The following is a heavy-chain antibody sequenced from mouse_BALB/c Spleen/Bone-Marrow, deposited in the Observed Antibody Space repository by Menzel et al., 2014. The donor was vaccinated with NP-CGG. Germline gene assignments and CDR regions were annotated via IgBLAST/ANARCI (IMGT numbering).Heavy chain of an antibody. D-gene: IGHD1-1*01. CDR3: ARDRNFGSSGYFDV. V-gene: IGHV7-3*02. Sequence: EVKLMESGGGLVQPGGSLRLSCATSGFTFTDYYMSWVRQPPGKALEWLGFIRNKANGYTTEYSTSMKGRFTISRDNSQSILYLQMNTLRAEDSATYYCARDRNFGSSGYFDVWGAGTTVTVSS. J-gene: IGHJ1*01. CDR1: GFTFTDYY. CDR2: IRNKANGYTT.